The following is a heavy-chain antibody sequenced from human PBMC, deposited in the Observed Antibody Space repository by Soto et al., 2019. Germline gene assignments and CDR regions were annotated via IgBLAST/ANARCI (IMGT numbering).Heavy chain of an antibody. CDR1: GGSIRSYY. J-gene: IGHJ6*02. V-gene: IGHV4-59*01. Sequence: SETLSLTCSVSGGSIRSYYWSWIRQSPEKGLEWIGYFYHSGNSNYNPSLKSRVTISVDTSKNQLSLGLRSVTAADTAVYFCARISSVDPYGYVNGGLDVWGQGTTVTVSS. D-gene: IGHD5-18*01. CDR3: ARISSVDPYGYVNGGLDV. CDR2: FYHSGNS.